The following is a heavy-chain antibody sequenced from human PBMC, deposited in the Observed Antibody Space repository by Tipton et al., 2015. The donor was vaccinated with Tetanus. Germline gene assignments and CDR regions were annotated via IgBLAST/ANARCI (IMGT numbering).Heavy chain of an antibody. J-gene: IGHJ4*02. Sequence: TLSLTCTVSGASLNSGGYYWSWIRQHPGKGLEWIGFISFTGSTFYNPSLKSRVLMSVDMPKNQFSLKLSHVTAADTAVYYCAEEYGAGSYFNLWGQGTLVTVSS. V-gene: IGHV4-31*03. CDR3: AEEYGAGSYFNL. D-gene: IGHD3-10*01. CDR2: ISFTGST. CDR1: GASLNSGGYY.